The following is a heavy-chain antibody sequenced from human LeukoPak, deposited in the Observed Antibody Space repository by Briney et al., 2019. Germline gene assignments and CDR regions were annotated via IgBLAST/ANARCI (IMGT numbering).Heavy chain of an antibody. Sequence: SETLSLTCTVSGGSISSGGYYWSWIRQPPGKGLEWIGEINHSGSTNYNPSLKSRVTISVDTSKNQFSLKLSSVTAADTAVYYCARHSGWLLLLGYFDYWGQGTLVTVSS. CDR1: GGSISSGGYY. CDR3: ARHSGWLLLLGYFDY. V-gene: IGHV4-39*01. D-gene: IGHD3-22*01. CDR2: INHSGST. J-gene: IGHJ4*02.